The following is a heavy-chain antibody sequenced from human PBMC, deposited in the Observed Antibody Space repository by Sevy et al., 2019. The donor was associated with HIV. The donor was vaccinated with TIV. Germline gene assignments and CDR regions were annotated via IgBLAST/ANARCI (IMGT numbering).Heavy chain of an antibody. Sequence: GGSLRLSCAASGFTFDDYAMHWVRQAPGKGLEWVSGFSWNSGSIGYADSVKGRFTISRDNAKNSLYLQMNSLRAEDTALYYCAKESRQNYYGSGSYYNWGQGTLVTVSS. V-gene: IGHV3-9*01. CDR1: GFTFDDYA. J-gene: IGHJ4*02. CDR2: FSWNSGSI. CDR3: AKESRQNYYGSGSYYN. D-gene: IGHD3-10*01.